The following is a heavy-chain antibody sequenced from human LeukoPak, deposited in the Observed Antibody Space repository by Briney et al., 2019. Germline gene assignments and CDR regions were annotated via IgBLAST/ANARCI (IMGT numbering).Heavy chain of an antibody. CDR1: VYTFTSYD. V-gene: IGHV1-8*01. CDR3: ARQMGTMIVVVKGWARDAFDI. CDR2: MNPNSGNT. D-gene: IGHD3-22*01. J-gene: IGHJ3*02. Sequence: GASVKVSCKASVYTFTSYDINWVRQATGQGLEWMGWMNPNSGNTGYAQKFQGRVTMTRNTSISTAYMELSSLRSEDTAVYYCARQMGTMIVVVKGWARDAFDIWGEGTMVTVSS.